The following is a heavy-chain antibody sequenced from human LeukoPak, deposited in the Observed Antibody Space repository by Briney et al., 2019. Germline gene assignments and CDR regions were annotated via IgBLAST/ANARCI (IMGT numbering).Heavy chain of an antibody. CDR3: ARGPLASGARYFDY. D-gene: IGHD6-19*01. V-gene: IGHV1-8*03. CDR2: MNPNSGST. Sequence: ASVKVSCKASGYTFSSYDINWVRQATGQGLEWMAWMNPNSGSTGYTQKFQGRVTFTRNASISTAYMEVSSLRSDDTAVYYCARGPLASGARYFDYWGQGTLVTVSS. J-gene: IGHJ4*02. CDR1: GYTFSSYD.